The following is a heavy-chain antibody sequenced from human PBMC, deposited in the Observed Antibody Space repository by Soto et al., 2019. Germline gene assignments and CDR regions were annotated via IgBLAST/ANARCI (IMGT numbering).Heavy chain of an antibody. CDR3: AGYSGYDADY. D-gene: IGHD5-12*01. V-gene: IGHV3-64D*06. CDR1: GFTFSSYA. J-gene: IGHJ4*02. Sequence: EVQLVESGGGLVKPGGSLRLSCSASGFTFSSYAMHWVRQAPGKGLEYVSAISSNGGSTYYADSVKGRFTISRDNSKNTLYLQMSSLRAEDTAVYYCAGYSGYDADYWGQGTLVTVSS. CDR2: ISSNGGST.